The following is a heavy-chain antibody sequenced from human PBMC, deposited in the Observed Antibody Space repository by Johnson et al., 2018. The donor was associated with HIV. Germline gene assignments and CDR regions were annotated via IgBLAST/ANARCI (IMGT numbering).Heavy chain of an antibody. V-gene: IGHV3-23*04. Sequence: VQLVESGGGVVQPGGSLRLSCATSGFTFSNYAMSWVRQAPGKGLEWVSGISGSGGNPYYADSVKGRFTISRDNAKNSLYLQMKSLRAEDTAVYYCAREGLLIAAAGAFDIWGQGTMVTVSS. J-gene: IGHJ3*02. D-gene: IGHD6-13*01. CDR2: ISGSGGNP. CDR3: AREGLLIAAAGAFDI. CDR1: GFTFSNYA.